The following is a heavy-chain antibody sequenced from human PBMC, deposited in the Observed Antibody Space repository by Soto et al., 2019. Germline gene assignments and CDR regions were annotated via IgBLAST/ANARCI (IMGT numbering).Heavy chain of an antibody. CDR3: ARDRDYYDSSGYYYGYYYYGMDV. V-gene: IGHV4-34*01. CDR2: VHHSGSA. J-gene: IGHJ6*02. Sequence: SETLSLTCAVSGVSFSDYYWSWIRQSPGKGLEWIGEVHHSGSANYNPSLKSRVTISVDTSKNQFSLNLNSVTAADTAVYYCARDRDYYDSSGYYYGYYYYGMDVWGQGTTVT. D-gene: IGHD3-22*01. CDR1: GVSFSDYY.